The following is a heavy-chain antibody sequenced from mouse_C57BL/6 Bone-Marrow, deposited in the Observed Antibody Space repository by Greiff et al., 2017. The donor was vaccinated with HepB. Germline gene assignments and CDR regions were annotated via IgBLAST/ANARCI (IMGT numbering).Heavy chain of an antibody. CDR3: ASPLLRFYFAY. Sequence: QVQLKESGAELARPGASVKLSCKASGYTFTSYGISWVKQRTGQGLEWIGEIYPRSGNTYYNEKFKGKATLTADKSSSTAYMELRSLTSEDSAVYFCASPLLRFYFAYWGQGTTLTVSS. CDR2: IYPRSGNT. J-gene: IGHJ2*01. CDR1: GYTFTSYG. D-gene: IGHD1-1*01. V-gene: IGHV1-81*01.